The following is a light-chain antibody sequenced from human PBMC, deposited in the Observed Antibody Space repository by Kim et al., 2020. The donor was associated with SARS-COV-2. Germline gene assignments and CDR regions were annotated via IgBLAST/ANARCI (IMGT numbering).Light chain of an antibody. V-gene: IGLV3-21*04. CDR3: QVWDSGTVV. CDR1: KIGSKS. CDR2: YDS. J-gene: IGLJ2*01. Sequence: SVAPGKTARITCGGNKIGSKSVHWYQQKPGQAPVVVIYYDSDRPSGIPERFSGSNSGNTATLTINRVEAGDEADYYCQVWDSGTVVFGGGTQLTVL.